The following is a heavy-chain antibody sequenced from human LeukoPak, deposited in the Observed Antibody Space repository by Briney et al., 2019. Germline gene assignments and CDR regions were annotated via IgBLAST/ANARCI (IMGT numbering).Heavy chain of an antibody. CDR2: ISGSGGSA. J-gene: IGHJ4*02. D-gene: IGHD6-19*01. V-gene: IGHV3-23*01. CDR1: GFTFSSYA. CDR3: AKGIAVAGIVDY. Sequence: PGGSLRLSCAASGFTFSSYAMSWVRQAPGKGLEWVSAISGSGGSAYYADSVKGRFTISRDNSKNTLYLQMNSLRAEDTAVYYCAKGIAVAGIVDYWGQGTLVTVSS.